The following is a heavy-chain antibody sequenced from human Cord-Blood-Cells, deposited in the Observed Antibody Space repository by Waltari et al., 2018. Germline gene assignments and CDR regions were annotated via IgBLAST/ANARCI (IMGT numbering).Heavy chain of an antibody. J-gene: IGHJ4*02. V-gene: IGHV3-21*01. CDR3: ASTIYSGYFDY. Sequence: EVQLVESVGGLVKPGGSLRLSFAAPGFTFSSYSMIWFRRAPGKGLEWVSSISSSSSYIYYADSVKGRFTISRDNAKNSLYLQMNSLRAEDTAVYYCASTIYSGYFDYWGQGTLVTVSS. D-gene: IGHD1-26*01. CDR1: GFTFSSYS. CDR2: ISSSSSYI.